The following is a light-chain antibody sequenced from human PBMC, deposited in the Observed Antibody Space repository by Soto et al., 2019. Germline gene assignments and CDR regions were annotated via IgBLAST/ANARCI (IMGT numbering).Light chain of an antibody. CDR3: QHRSNWPST. V-gene: IGKV3-11*01. Sequence: EIVLTQSPATLSLSPGERATLSCRASQSVSSYLAWYQQKPGQAPRLLIYDASNRATGIPDRFSGSGSGTDFTLTISSLEPEDFAVYYCQHRSNWPSTFGQGTRLEIK. J-gene: IGKJ5*01. CDR2: DAS. CDR1: QSVSSY.